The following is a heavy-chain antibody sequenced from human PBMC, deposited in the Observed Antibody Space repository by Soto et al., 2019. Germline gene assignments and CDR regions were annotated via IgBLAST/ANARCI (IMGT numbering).Heavy chain of an antibody. CDR3: AKALMSTSWYWGYYYYGMDV. Sequence: GGSLRLSCAASGFTFSSYGMHWVRQAPGKGLEWVAVISYDGSNKYYADSVKGRFTISRDNSKNTLYLQMNSLRAEDTAVYYCAKALMSTSWYWGYYYYGMDVWGQGTTVTVSS. CDR2: ISYDGSNK. V-gene: IGHV3-30*18. D-gene: IGHD2-2*01. J-gene: IGHJ6*02. CDR1: GFTFSSYG.